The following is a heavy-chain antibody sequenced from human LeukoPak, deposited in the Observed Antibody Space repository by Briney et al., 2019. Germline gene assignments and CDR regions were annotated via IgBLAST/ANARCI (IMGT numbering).Heavy chain of an antibody. CDR3: ARAVNDYGDYFDY. CDR1: GGSISSGDYY. CDR2: IYYSGST. J-gene: IGHJ4*02. V-gene: IGHV4-30-4*01. D-gene: IGHD4-17*01. Sequence: SQTLSLTCTVSGGSISSGDYYWSWIRQPPGKGLEWIGYIYYSGSTYYNPSLKSRVTISVDTSKNQFSLKLSSVTAADTAVYYCARAVNDYGDYFDYWGQGTLVTVSS.